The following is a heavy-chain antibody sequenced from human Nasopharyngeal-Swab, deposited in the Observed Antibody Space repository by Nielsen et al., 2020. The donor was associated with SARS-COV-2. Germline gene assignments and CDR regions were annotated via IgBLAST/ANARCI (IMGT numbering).Heavy chain of an antibody. CDR3: ARETSASGAYYFDF. V-gene: IGHV3-74*03. CDR2: LKTDGSDT. Sequence: GGSLRLSCAASGFTFNSYWMHWVRHTPGKGLVWVSRLKTDGSDTMYADSVKGRFTISRDNAKNTMYLQMNSLREEDTALYYCARETSASGAYYFDFWGRGTRVTVSS. CDR1: GFTFNSYW. J-gene: IGHJ4*02. D-gene: IGHD3-16*01.